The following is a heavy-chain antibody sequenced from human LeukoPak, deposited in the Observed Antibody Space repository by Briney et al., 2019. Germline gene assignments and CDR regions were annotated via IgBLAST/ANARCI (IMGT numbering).Heavy chain of an antibody. Sequence: PGGSLRLSCAASGFTFDDYAMHWVRQAPGKGLEWVSGISWNSGSIGYADSVKGRFTISRDNAKNTLYLQMNTLRAEDTAVYYCARGGSGYRYGYDYWGQGTLVTVSS. D-gene: IGHD5-18*01. V-gene: IGHV3-9*01. CDR2: ISWNSGSI. J-gene: IGHJ4*02. CDR3: ARGGSGYRYGYDY. CDR1: GFTFDDYA.